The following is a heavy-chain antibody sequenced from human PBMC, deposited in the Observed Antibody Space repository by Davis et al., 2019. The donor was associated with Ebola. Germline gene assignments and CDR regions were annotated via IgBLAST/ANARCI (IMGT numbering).Heavy chain of an antibody. J-gene: IGHJ4*02. V-gene: IGHV1-24*01. CDR2: FDPEDGET. CDR1: GYTLTELS. CDR3: ARGGVAYSDLDY. Sequence: ASVKVSCKVSGYTLTELSMHWVRQAPGKGLEWMGGFDPEDGETIYAQKFQDRVTMTRENSMSTAYMELRSLRSEDTAVYFCARGGVAYSDLDYWGQGTLVAVST. D-gene: IGHD2-21*01.